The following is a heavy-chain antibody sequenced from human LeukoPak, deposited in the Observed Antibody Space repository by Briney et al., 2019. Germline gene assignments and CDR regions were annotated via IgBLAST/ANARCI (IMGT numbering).Heavy chain of an antibody. J-gene: IGHJ6*03. CDR1: GFTFNTFA. CDR2: ISYDGDKQ. Sequence: PGGSLRLSCAATGFTFNTFAMHWVRQAPGKGLEWLGLISYDGDKQIYPASVKGRFSFSRDNAKNSLYLQMNSLRAEDTAVYYCARVGPWVNPGYYYYYMDVWGKGTTVTVSS. V-gene: IGHV3-30-3*01. CDR3: ARVGPWVNPGYYYYYMDV. D-gene: IGHD1-14*01.